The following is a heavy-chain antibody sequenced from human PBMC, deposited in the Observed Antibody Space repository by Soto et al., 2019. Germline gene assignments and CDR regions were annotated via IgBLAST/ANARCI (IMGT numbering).Heavy chain of an antibody. V-gene: IGHV5-10-1*01. Sequence: VESLKISCKGSGYIFTSYWISWLLQMPGKVLEWMGRIDPSDSYTNYSPSFQGHVTISADKSISTAYLQWSSLKASDTAMYYCARGSAARPYYFDYWGQGTLVTVSS. D-gene: IGHD6-6*01. CDR2: IDPSDSYT. CDR3: ARGSAARPYYFDY. CDR1: GYIFTSYW. J-gene: IGHJ4*02.